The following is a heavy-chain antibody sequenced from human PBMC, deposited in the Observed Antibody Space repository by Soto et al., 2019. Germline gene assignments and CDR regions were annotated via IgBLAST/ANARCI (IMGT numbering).Heavy chain of an antibody. Sequence: PGGSLRLSCAPSGFNFSVYSMNWARQAPGKGLEWVASISSSTGYINYADSLKGRATISRDNAKNSLFLQLNSLRAEDTAMYYCARGVISSWVDSYYGRDVWGPGTTVTVS. CDR2: ISSSTGYI. D-gene: IGHD2-2*01. CDR1: GFNFSVYS. V-gene: IGHV3-21*06. J-gene: IGHJ6*02. CDR3: ARGVISSWVDSYYGRDV.